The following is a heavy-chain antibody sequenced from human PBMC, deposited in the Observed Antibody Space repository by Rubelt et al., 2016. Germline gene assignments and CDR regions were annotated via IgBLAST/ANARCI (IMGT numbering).Heavy chain of an antibody. CDR1: GFTFSNYG. V-gene: IGHV3-48*01. CDR3: ARDSPNPYWYFDL. Sequence: SCVASGFTFSNYGMNWVRQAPGKGLEWVAYIGSIRSNINYADSVKGRFTISRDTSRDTLYLQMESLRAEDTAVYYCARDSPNPYWYFDLWGRGNLVTVSS. CDR2: IGSIRSNI. J-gene: IGHJ2*01.